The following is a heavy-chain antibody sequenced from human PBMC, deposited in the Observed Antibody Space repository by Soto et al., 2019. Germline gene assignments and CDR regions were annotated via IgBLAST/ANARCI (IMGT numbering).Heavy chain of an antibody. CDR2: IKQDGSEK. J-gene: IGHJ4*02. CDR1: GFTFSSYW. V-gene: IGHV3-7*01. Sequence: GGSLRLSCAASGFTFSSYWMSWVRQAPGKGLEWVANIKQDGSEKYYVDSVKGRFTISRDNAKNSLYLQMNSLRAEDTAVYYCARVKEYDFWSGYSYDYWGQGTLVTVSS. D-gene: IGHD3-3*01. CDR3: ARVKEYDFWSGYSYDY.